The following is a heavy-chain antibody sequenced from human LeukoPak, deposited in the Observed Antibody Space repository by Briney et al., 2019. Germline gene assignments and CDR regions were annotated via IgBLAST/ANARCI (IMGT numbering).Heavy chain of an antibody. CDR2: IWYDGSNK. J-gene: IGHJ6*03. Sequence: PGGSLRLSXAVSGFTFSDHSMHWVRQAPGKGVERVAAIWYDGSNKYYADSVKGRFTISRDNSKNTLYLQMNSLRAEDTAVFFCARGQIPYFYYMDVWGNGTTVTVAS. CDR1: GFTFSDHS. V-gene: IGHV3-33*01. CDR3: ARGQIPYFYYMDV.